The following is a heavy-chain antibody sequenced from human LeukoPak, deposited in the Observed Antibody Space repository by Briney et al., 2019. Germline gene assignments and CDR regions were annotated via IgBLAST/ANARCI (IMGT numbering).Heavy chain of an antibody. D-gene: IGHD3-16*01. Sequence: GGSLRLSCAASGFTFNSYAMSWVRQAPGKGLEWVANINQDGSEKNCLDSVKGRFTISRDNAQNSLYLQMNGLRVEDTAVYYCTRRLDEWGQGTLVTVSS. V-gene: IGHV3-7*01. CDR3: TRRLDE. J-gene: IGHJ4*02. CDR2: INQDGSEK. CDR1: GFTFNSYA.